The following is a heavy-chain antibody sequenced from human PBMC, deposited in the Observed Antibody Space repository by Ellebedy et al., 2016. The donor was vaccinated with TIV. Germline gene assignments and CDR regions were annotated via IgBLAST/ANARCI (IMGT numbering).Heavy chain of an antibody. D-gene: IGHD3-3*01. Sequence: ASVKVSCXASGGTFSSYAISWVRQAPGQGLEWMGWINPNSGGTNYAQKFQGWVTMTRDTSISTAYMELRSLRSDDTAVYYCARVPGGYDFWSGYDASYYFDYWGQGTLVTVSS. CDR3: ARVPGGYDFWSGYDASYYFDY. CDR1: GGTFSSYA. CDR2: INPNSGGT. J-gene: IGHJ4*02. V-gene: IGHV1-2*04.